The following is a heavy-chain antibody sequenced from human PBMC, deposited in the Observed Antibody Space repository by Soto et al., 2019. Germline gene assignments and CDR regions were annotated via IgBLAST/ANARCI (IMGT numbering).Heavy chain of an antibody. Sequence: QVQLQQWGAGLLKPSETLSLTCAVYGGSFSGYYWSWIRQPPGKGLEWIGEINHSGRTNYNPSLQSRVTTSVVTSKVQFCLRLSSVTAAVTAVYYCARERITIFGVVIIYDAFDIWGQGTMVTVSS. CDR3: ARERITIFGVVIIYDAFDI. CDR1: GGSFSGYY. V-gene: IGHV4-34*01. D-gene: IGHD3-3*01. J-gene: IGHJ3*02. CDR2: INHSGRT.